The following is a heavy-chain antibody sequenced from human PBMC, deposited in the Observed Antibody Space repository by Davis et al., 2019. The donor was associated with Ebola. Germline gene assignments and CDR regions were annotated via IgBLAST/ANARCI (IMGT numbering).Heavy chain of an antibody. Sequence: GESLKISCAASGFTVSSNYMSWVRQAPGKGLEWVSVIYSGGSTYYADSVKDRFTISRDNSKNTLYLQMNSLRAEDTAVYYCARDRARYCSGGSCYYYGMDVWGQGTTVTVSS. CDR2: IYSGGST. D-gene: IGHD2-15*01. V-gene: IGHV3-53*01. CDR3: ARDRARYCSGGSCYYYGMDV. CDR1: GFTVSSNY. J-gene: IGHJ6*02.